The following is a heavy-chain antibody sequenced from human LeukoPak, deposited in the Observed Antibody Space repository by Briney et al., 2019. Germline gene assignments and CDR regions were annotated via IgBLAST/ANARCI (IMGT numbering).Heavy chain of an antibody. V-gene: IGHV3-9*03. CDR2: ISWNSGSI. CDR3: AKEAQADYYDSGGYFPVDY. Sequence: GGSLRLSCAASGFTFDDYAMHWVRQAPGKGLEWVSGISWNSGSIGYADSVKGRFTISRDNAKNSLYLQMNSLRAEDMALYYCAKEAQADYYDSGGYFPVDYWGQGTLVTVSS. CDR1: GFTFDDYA. J-gene: IGHJ4*02. D-gene: IGHD3-22*01.